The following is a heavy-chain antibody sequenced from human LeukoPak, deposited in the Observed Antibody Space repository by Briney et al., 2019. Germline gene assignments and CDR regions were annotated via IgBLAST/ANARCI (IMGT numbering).Heavy chain of an antibody. CDR1: GYTFTSYA. CDR3: ARSGHCSGTSCYAEGIDY. V-gene: IGHV1-18*01. CDR2: ISGYNGDT. J-gene: IGHJ4*02. D-gene: IGHD2-2*01. Sequence: ASVKVSCKASGYTFTSYAMNWVRQAPGQGLEWMGWISGYNGDTAYAQMFQGRVTMTTDTSTSTASMELRGLRSDDTAVYYCARSGHCSGTSCYAEGIDYWGQGTLVTVSS.